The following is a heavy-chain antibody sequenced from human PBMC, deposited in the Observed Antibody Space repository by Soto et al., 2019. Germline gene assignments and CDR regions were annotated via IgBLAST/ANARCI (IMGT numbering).Heavy chain of an antibody. CDR2: IITVLGVE. CDR3: ASSTAGVYVFHD. Sequence: QVQLVQSGAEVKNRGSSVKVSCKASGDTFSRSTISWVRQAPAQRLEWMGRIITVLGVENHAQNFQGRVTVTADKSTSTAYLELSSLKSEDTAIYYCASSTAGVYVFHDWGQGTLVTVSS. D-gene: IGHD2-8*01. CDR1: GDTFSRST. J-gene: IGHJ4*02. V-gene: IGHV1-69*02.